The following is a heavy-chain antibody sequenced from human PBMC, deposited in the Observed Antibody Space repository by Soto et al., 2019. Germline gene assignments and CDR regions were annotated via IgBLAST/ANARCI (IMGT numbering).Heavy chain of an antibody. J-gene: IGHJ5*02. Sequence: GASVKVSCKISGHTLTELSIHWVRQAPGKGLEWMGWINPNSGGTNYAQKFQGRVTMTRDTSISTAYMELSRLRSDDTAVCYCARTTMVRGFNWFEPWGQGTMVTVSS. CDR3: ARTTMVRGFNWFEP. CDR1: GHTLTELS. V-gene: IGHV1-2*02. CDR2: INPNSGGT. D-gene: IGHD3-10*01.